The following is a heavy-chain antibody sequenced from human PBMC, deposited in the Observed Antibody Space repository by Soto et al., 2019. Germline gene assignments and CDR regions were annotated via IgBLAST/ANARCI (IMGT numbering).Heavy chain of an antibody. D-gene: IGHD3-3*01. CDR1: GFAFSSYA. V-gene: IGHV3-30*18. CDR2: ISYDGKYI. CDR3: AKGILSATSGPYAIDV. J-gene: IGHJ6*02. Sequence: GGSLRLSCAASGFAFSSYAMHWVRQAPGKGLEWVGVISYDGKYIYYADSVKGRFTISRDNSKNTLYLQVNSLRPEDTAVYYCAKGILSATSGPYAIDVWGQGTTVTVSS.